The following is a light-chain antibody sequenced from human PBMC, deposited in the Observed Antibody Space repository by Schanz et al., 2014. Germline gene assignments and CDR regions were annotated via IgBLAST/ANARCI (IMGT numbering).Light chain of an antibody. V-gene: IGLV2-8*01. Sequence: QSALTQPPSASGSPGQSVTISCTGTSSDVGAYNYVSWYQQHPGKAPKLIISDVTRRPSGVPDRFSGFKSDNTASLTVSGLQAEDEADYYCAAWDDSLRGVFGGGTKLTVL. CDR1: SSDVGAYNY. CDR3: AAWDDSLRGV. J-gene: IGLJ3*02. CDR2: DVT.